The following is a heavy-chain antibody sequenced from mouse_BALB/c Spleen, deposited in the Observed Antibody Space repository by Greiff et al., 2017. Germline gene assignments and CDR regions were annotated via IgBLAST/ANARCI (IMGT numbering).Heavy chain of an antibody. CDR1: GFNIKDTY. V-gene: IGHV14-3*02. CDR3: ASGLWLRRGAFDD. CDR2: IDPANGNT. D-gene: IGHD2-2*01. J-gene: IGHJ2*01. Sequence: VQLKESGAELVKPGASVKLSCTASGFNIKDTYMHWVKQRPEQGLEWIGRIDPANGNTKYDPKFQGKATITADTSSNTAYLQLSSLTSEDTAVYYCASGLWLRRGAFDDWGQGTTLTVSS.